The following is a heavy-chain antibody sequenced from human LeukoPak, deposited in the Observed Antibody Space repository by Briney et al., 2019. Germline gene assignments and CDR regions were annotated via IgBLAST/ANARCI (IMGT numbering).Heavy chain of an antibody. D-gene: IGHD2-2*01. Sequence: ASVKVSCKASGYTFTSYGISWVRQAPGQGLEWMGWISAYNGSTNYAQKLQGRVTMTTDTSTSTAYMELRSLRSDDTAVYYCARGDVVVPAAAHYYYYGMDVWGQGTTVTVSS. CDR1: GYTFTSYG. J-gene: IGHJ6*02. CDR2: ISAYNGST. CDR3: ARGDVVVPAAAHYYYYGMDV. V-gene: IGHV1-18*01.